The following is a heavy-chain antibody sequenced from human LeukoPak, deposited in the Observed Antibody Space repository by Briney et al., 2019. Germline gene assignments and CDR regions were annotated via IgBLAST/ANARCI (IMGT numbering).Heavy chain of an antibody. Sequence: GGSLRLSCAASGFTFSGYEMNWVRRAPGKGLEWVSYISSSGTTKYYADSVKGRFTISRDNAKNSLYLQMNSLRAEDTAVYYCARASDYGDYGIDYWGQGTLVTVSS. CDR3: ARASDYGDYGIDY. CDR2: ISSSGTTK. D-gene: IGHD4-17*01. J-gene: IGHJ4*02. CDR1: GFTFSGYE. V-gene: IGHV3-48*03.